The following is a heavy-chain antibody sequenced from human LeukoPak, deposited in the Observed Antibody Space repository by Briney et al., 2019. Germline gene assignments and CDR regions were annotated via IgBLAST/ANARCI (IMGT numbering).Heavy chain of an antibody. CDR2: LDDSGNT. D-gene: IGHD2-15*01. V-gene: IGHV4-39*02. Sequence: PSETLSLTCSVSSVSVRSNYYSWAWIRQAPGKGLEWVGGLDDSGNTYYNPSLKSRLTMSVDTSKNHFSLNLKSVAAADTSVYYCARRLRIGAAEWFDPWGQGIMVTVSS. CDR3: ARRLRIGAAEWFDP. CDR1: SVSVRSNYYS. J-gene: IGHJ5*02.